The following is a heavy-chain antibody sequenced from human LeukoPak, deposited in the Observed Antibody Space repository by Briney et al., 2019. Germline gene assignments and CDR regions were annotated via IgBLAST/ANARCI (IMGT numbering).Heavy chain of an antibody. CDR1: GFTFSSYS. J-gene: IGHJ5*02. V-gene: IGHV3-21*01. D-gene: IGHD5-12*01. CDR3: AREYSGGYSGYDRRNWFDP. CDR2: ISSSSSYI. Sequence: GGSLRLSCAASGFTFSSYSMNWVRQAPGKGLEWVSSISSSSSYIYYADSVKGRFTISRDNAKNSLYLQMNSLRAEDTAVYYCAREYSGGYSGYDRRNWFDPWGQGTLVTASS.